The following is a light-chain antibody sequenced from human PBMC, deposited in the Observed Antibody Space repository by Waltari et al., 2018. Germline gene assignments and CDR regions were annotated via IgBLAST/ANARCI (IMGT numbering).Light chain of an antibody. CDR1: SGDLGNYNY. CDR2: DVS. V-gene: IGLV2-14*03. CDR3: SSYSTTNTLI. J-gene: IGLJ2*01. Sequence: QSALTQPASVSGSPGQSITISCTGTSGDLGNYNYFSWYQQYQVRAPELLIYDVSHRPSRISNRFSGSKSGYTASLTISDLQAEDEADYFCSSYSTTNTLIFGGGTRLTV.